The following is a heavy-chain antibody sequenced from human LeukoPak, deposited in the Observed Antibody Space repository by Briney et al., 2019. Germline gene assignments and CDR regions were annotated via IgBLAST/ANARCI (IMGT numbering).Heavy chain of an antibody. CDR2: INPNSGGT. V-gene: IGHV1-2*02. J-gene: IGHJ4*02. Sequence: AATVKVSCKASGYTFIDYYIHWVRHTPGQGLEWMVWINPNSGGTNYGQKFQGRVTMTRDTSISTAYMELSRLISDETAVYYCARIRYYYGSGSYSLGYWGQGTLVTVSS. CDR3: ARIRYYYGSGSYSLGY. CDR1: GYTFIDYY. D-gene: IGHD3-10*01.